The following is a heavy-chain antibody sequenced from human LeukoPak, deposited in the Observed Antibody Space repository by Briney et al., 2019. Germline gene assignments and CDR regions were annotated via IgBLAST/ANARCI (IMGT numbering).Heavy chain of an antibody. CDR3: ARDITMVRGEKFDY. J-gene: IGHJ4*02. CDR1: GYTLTELS. V-gene: IGHV1-24*01. Sequence: GASVKVSCKVSGYTLTELSMHWVRQAPGKGLEWMGGFDPEDGETIYAQKFQGRVTMTEDTSTDTAYMELSSLRSEDTAVYYCARDITMVRGEKFDYWGQGTLVTVSS. CDR2: FDPEDGET. D-gene: IGHD3-10*01.